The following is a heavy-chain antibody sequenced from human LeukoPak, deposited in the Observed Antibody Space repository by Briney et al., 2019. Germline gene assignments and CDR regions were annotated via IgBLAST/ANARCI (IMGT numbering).Heavy chain of an antibody. CDR3: AREGTYYFDSGSFQGYYFDH. CDR1: GFTFRNYA. J-gene: IGHJ4*02. Sequence: GGSLRLSCAASGFTFRNYAMHWVRQAPGKGLQWVTIISDDGSKKYYADSVKGRFTISRDKSKNTVYLQMNSLRPEDTAVYYCAREGTYYFDSGSFQGYYFDHWGQGTLVTVSS. V-gene: IGHV3-30*04. D-gene: IGHD3-10*01. CDR2: ISDDGSKK.